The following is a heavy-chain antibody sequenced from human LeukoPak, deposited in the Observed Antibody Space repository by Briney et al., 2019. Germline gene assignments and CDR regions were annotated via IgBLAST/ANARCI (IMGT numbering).Heavy chain of an antibody. CDR3: ATYSGSSSSWYGDY. Sequence: GGSLRLSCAASGFTFSSYSMNWVRQAPGKGLEWVSSISSSSSYIYYADSVKGRFTISRDNAKNSLYLQMNSLRAEDMAVYYCATYSGSSSSWYGDYWGQGTLVTVSS. CDR1: GFTFSSYS. CDR2: ISSSSSYI. J-gene: IGHJ4*02. V-gene: IGHV3-21*01. D-gene: IGHD6-13*01.